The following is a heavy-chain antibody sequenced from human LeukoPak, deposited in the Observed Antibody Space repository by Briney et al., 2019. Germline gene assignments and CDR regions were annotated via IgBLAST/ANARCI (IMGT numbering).Heavy chain of an antibody. CDR3: ARLWIQKGYDY. D-gene: IGHD5-18*01. J-gene: IGHJ4*02. CDR1: GGSISSSSYY. V-gene: IGHV4-39*01. CDR2: IYYSGST. Sequence: SETLSLTCTVSGGSISSSSYYWGWVRQPPGKGLEWIGSIYYSGSTYYHPSLKSRVTISVDTSKNQFSLKLSSVTAADTAVYYCARLWIQKGYDYWGQGTLVTVSS.